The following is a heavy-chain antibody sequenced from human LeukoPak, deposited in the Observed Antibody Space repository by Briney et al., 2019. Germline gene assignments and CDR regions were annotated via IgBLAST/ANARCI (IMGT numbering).Heavy chain of an antibody. D-gene: IGHD3-22*01. CDR1: GYTFTGYY. CDR3: ARDLDPYDSSGYSFDY. CDR2: INPNSGGT. J-gene: IGHJ4*02. Sequence: ASVKVSCKASGYTFTGYYMHWVRQAPGQGLEWMGWINPNSGGTNYAQKFQGRATMTRDTSISTAYMELSRLRSDDTAVYYCARDLDPYDSSGYSFDYWGQGTLVTVSS. V-gene: IGHV1-2*02.